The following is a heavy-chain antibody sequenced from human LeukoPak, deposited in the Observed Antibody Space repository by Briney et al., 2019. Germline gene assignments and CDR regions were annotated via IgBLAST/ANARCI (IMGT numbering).Heavy chain of an antibody. CDR2: ITGSSEYI. CDR1: GFTFSRYS. V-gene: IGHV3-21*01. J-gene: IGHJ4*02. Sequence: GGSLRLSCAASGFTFSRYSVNWVRQAPGKGLEWVSCITGSSEYIFYADSVRGRFTISRDNAKNSLYLQMNSLRAEDTAVYYCAKFKGHYGDSEYYFDYWGQGTLVTVSS. CDR3: AKFKGHYGDSEYYFDY. D-gene: IGHD3-10*01.